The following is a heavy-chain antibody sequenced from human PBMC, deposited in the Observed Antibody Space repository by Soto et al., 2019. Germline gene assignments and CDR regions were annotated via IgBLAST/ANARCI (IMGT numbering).Heavy chain of an antibody. V-gene: IGHV1-2*04. J-gene: IGHJ6*02. CDR3: ARGADSSSWYMDYYYYGMDV. CDR1: GYTFTGYY. CDR2: INPNSGGT. Sequence: ASVKVSCKASGYTFTGYYMHWVRQAPGQGLEWMGWINPNSGGTNYAQKFQGWVTMTRDTSISTACMELSRLRSDDTAVYYCARGADSSSWYMDYYYYGMDVWGQGTTVTVSS. D-gene: IGHD6-13*01.